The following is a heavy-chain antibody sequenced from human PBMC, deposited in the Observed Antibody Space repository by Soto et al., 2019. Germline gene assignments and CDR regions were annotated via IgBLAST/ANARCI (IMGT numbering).Heavy chain of an antibody. Sequence: QVQLVESGGGVVQPGRSLRLSCAASGFTFSSYGMHWVRQAPGKGLEWVAVIWYGGSNKYYADSVKGRFTISRDNSKNTLYLQMNSLRAEDTAVYYCARGKGAFDIWGQGTMVTVSS. CDR1: GFTFSSYG. V-gene: IGHV3-33*01. J-gene: IGHJ3*02. CDR2: IWYGGSNK. CDR3: ARGKGAFDI.